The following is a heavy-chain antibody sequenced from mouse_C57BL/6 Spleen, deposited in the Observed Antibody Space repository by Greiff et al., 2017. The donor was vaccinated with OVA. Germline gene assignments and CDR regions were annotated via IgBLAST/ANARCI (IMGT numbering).Heavy chain of an antibody. Sequence: VQLQQSGPVLVKPGASVKMSCKASGYTFTDYYMNWVKQSHGKSLEWIGVINPYNGGTSYNQKFKGKATLTVDKSSSTAYMELNSLTSEDSAVYYCARGYGSSYDYFDYWGQGTTLTVSS. CDR3: ARGYGSSYDYFDY. V-gene: IGHV1-19*01. D-gene: IGHD1-1*01. CDR1: GYTFTDYY. CDR2: INPYNGGT. J-gene: IGHJ2*01.